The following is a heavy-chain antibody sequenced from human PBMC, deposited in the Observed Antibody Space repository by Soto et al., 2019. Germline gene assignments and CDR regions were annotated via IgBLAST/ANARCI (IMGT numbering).Heavy chain of an antibody. V-gene: IGHV2-5*01. Sequence: QITLKESGPTLVKPTQTLTLTCTFSGFSLTTSAVGVGWIRQPPGRALEWLALIYWNDDKRYTPSLESRLTITKDTSKHQVVLRMTNMDPVDAATYYCVHTQGYYYARRGAYFDYWGQGTLVTVSS. CDR1: GFSLTTSAVG. J-gene: IGHJ4*02. CDR2: IYWNDDK. D-gene: IGHD3-22*01. CDR3: VHTQGYYYARRGAYFDY.